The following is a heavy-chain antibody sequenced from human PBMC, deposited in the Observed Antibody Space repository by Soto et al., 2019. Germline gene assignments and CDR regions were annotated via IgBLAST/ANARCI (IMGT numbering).Heavy chain of an antibody. J-gene: IGHJ6*02. CDR3: ARFFVYFDSSGPRLGYGMHV. V-gene: IGHV1-3*01. CDR2: INAGNGNT. D-gene: IGHD3-22*01. Sequence: ASVKVSCKASGYTFTSYAMHWVCQAPGQRLEWMGWINAGNGNTKYSQKFQGRVTITRDTSASTAYMELSSLRSEDTAVYYCARFFVYFDSSGPRLGYGMHVPGQATTVSVSS. CDR1: GYTFTSYA.